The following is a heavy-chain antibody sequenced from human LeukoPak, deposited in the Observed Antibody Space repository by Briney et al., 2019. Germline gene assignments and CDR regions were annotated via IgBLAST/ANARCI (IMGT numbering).Heavy chain of an antibody. D-gene: IGHD3-22*01. J-gene: IGHJ3*02. V-gene: IGHV4-59*01. CDR2: IYYNGNT. CDR1: GASISSSY. Sequence: PSETLSLTCTVSGASISSSYWSWIRQPPGKRLEWIGYIYYNGNTTSNPSLKSRVTISADTSKNQFSLNLSSVTAADTAVYYCVRGNYDNRGYSNAFDIWGQGAMVTVSS. CDR3: VRGNYDNRGYSNAFDI.